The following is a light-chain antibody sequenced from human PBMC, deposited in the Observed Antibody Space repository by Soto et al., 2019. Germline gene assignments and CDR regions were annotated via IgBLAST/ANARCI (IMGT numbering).Light chain of an antibody. CDR3: QQYNNWPLT. CDR2: GSS. V-gene: IGKV3-15*01. J-gene: IGKJ4*01. CDR1: QSVNNN. Sequence: EIVMTQSPATLSVSPGERATLSCRASQSVNNNLAWYQQKPCQAPRLLIYGSSARATGIPARFSGSGSGTEFTLSISSLQSEELAVDYCQQYNNWPLTVGGGTKVEI.